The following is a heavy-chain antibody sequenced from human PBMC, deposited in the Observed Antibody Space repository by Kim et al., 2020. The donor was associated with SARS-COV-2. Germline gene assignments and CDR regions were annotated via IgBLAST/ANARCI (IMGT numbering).Heavy chain of an antibody. J-gene: IGHJ4*02. CDR2: INPSGGST. CDR3: ARDLPLRYGDYVPPLDY. V-gene: IGHV1-46*01. Sequence: ASVKVSCKASGYTFTSYYMHWVRQAPGQGLEWMGIINPSGGSTSYAQKFQGRVTMTRDTSTSTVYMELSSLRSEDTAVYYCARDLPLRYGDYVPPLDYWGQGTLVTVSS. D-gene: IGHD4-17*01. CDR1: GYTFTSYY.